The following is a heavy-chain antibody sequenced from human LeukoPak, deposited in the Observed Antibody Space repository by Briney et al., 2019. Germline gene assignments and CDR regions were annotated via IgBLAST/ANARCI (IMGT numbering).Heavy chain of an antibody. CDR3: AKIPQMATIARSRYYFDY. D-gene: IGHD5-24*01. Sequence: GRSLRLSCAASGFTFSSYAMHWVRQAPGKGLEWVAVISYDGSNKYYADSVKGRFTISRDNSKNTLYLQMNSLRAEDTAVYYCAKIPQMATIARSRYYFDYWGQGTLVTVSS. CDR2: ISYDGSNK. V-gene: IGHV3-30*04. J-gene: IGHJ4*02. CDR1: GFTFSSYA.